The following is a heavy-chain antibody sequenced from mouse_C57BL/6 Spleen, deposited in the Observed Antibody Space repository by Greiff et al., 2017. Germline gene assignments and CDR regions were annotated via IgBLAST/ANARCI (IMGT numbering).Heavy chain of an antibody. Sequence: EVKLVESGGGLVKPGGSLKLSCAASGFTFSDYGMHWVRQAPEKGLEWVAYISSGSSNIYYADTVKGRFTISRDNAKNTLFLQRASLRSEDTAMYYCARRSNFDYWGQGTTLTVSS. J-gene: IGHJ2*01. V-gene: IGHV5-17*01. D-gene: IGHD6-1*01. CDR2: ISSGSSNI. CDR3: ARRSNFDY. CDR1: GFTFSDYG.